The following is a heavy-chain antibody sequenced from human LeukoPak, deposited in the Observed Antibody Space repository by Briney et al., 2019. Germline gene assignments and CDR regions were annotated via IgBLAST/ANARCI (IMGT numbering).Heavy chain of an antibody. J-gene: IGHJ4*02. Sequence: GGSLRLSCAASGFTFTTYNMSWVRQAPGKGLEWVSAIIGSGGTTYYADSVKGRFTISRDNSKNSLYLQMNSLRAEDTAVYYFAKGTYYYDSSGYYGGYYFDYWGQGTLVSVSS. V-gene: IGHV3-23*01. CDR2: IIGSGGTT. CDR1: GFTFTTYN. CDR3: AKGTYYYDSSGYYGGYYFDY. D-gene: IGHD3-22*01.